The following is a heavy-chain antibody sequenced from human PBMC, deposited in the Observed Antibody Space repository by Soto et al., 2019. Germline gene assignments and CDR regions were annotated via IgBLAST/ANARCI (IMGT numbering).Heavy chain of an antibody. J-gene: IGHJ3*02. D-gene: IGHD2-2*01. V-gene: IGHV6-1*01. CDR3: ARAYCSSTSCYEGGDAFDI. CDR1: GNSVSSNSAA. CDR2: TYYRSKWYN. Sequence: PSHTLSLTCAISGNSVSSNSAALNFIKKSPSRGLYCLGRTYYRSKWYNDYAVSVKSRITINPDTSKNQFSLQLNSVTPEDTAVYYCARAYCSSTSCYEGGDAFDIWGQGTTVTVSS.